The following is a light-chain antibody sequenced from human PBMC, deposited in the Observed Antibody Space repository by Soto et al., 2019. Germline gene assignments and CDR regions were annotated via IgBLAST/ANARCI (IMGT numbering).Light chain of an antibody. CDR1: QSVSNDY. CDR2: GSS. V-gene: IGKV3-20*01. Sequence: EVVLTQSPGTLFLSRGERATLSCRTSQSVSNDYFAWYRQKPGQAPRLLIYGSSSMATGIPDRISGSKSGTYFTISISRLEPEDFAVYYCQQYGNSPRYTFSQGTKVDIK. J-gene: IGKJ2*01. CDR3: QQYGNSPRYT.